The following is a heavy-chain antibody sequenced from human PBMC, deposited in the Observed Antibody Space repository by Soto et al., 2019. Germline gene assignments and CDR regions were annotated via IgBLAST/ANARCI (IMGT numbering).Heavy chain of an antibody. J-gene: IGHJ6*02. CDR3: ARSIVVVPAATKYYYYGMDV. Sequence: PGESLKISCKGSGYSFTSYWIGRVRQMPGKGLEWMGIIYPGDSDTRYSPSFQGQVTISADKSISTAYLQWSSLKASDTAMYYCARSIVVVPAATKYYYYGMDVWGQGTTVTVSS. V-gene: IGHV5-51*01. CDR1: GYSFTSYW. D-gene: IGHD2-2*01. CDR2: IYPGDSDT.